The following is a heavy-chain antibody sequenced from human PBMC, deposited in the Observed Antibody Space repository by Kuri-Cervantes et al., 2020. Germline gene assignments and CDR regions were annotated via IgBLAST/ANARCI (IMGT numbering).Heavy chain of an antibody. J-gene: IGHJ3*02. CDR2: FDPEDGET. V-gene: IGHV1-24*01. D-gene: IGHD3-22*01. CDR1: GYTLTELS. Sequence: ASVKVSCKVSGYTLTELSMHWVRQAPGKGLEWMGGFDPEDGETIYAQKFQGRVTMTEDTSTDTAYMELSSLRSEDTAVYYCATDAGVVVDDAFDIWGQGTMVTVSS. CDR3: ATDAGVVVDDAFDI.